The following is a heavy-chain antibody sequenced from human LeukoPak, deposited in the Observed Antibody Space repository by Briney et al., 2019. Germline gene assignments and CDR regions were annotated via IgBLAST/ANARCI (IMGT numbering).Heavy chain of an antibody. V-gene: IGHV3-23*01. D-gene: IGHD3-22*01. J-gene: IGHJ4*02. Sequence: PGGSLRLSCAASGFIFSSYAMSWVRQAPGQGLEWVSGVNGNGGTTYYADSVKGRFTISRDNSKNTLYLQMNNLRVEDTAVYYCARRDYYDSSGYRPLFDYWGQGTLVTVST. CDR3: ARRDYYDSSGYRPLFDY. CDR2: VNGNGGTT. CDR1: GFIFSSYA.